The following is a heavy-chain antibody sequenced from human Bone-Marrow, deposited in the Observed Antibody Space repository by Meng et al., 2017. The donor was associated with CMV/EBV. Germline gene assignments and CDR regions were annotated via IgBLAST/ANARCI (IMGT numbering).Heavy chain of an antibody. CDR3: ATSRVDIVVVPAAPRSWYYFDY. D-gene: IGHD2-2*01. CDR2: IYYSGST. V-gene: IGHV4-59*01. CDR1: GGSISSYY. Sequence: SETLSLTCTVSGGSISSYYWSWIRQPPGKGLEWIGYIYYSGSTNYNPSLKSRVTISVDTSKNQFSLKLSSVTAADTAVYYCATSRVDIVVVPAAPRSWYYFDYWGQGTLVTVSS. J-gene: IGHJ4*02.